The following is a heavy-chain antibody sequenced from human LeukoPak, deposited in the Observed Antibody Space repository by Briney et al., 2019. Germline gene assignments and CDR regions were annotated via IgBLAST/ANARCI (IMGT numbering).Heavy chain of an antibody. CDR1: GGSISSYY. J-gene: IGHJ5*02. CDR2: IYYSGST. Sequence: SETLSLTCTVSGGSISSYYWGWIRQPPGKGLEWIGSIYYSGSTYYNPSLKSRVTISVDTSKNQFSLKLSSVTAADTAVYYCARVSPKGGSYYSWFDPWGQGTLVTVSS. CDR3: ARVSPKGGSYYSWFDP. D-gene: IGHD1-26*01. V-gene: IGHV4-39*07.